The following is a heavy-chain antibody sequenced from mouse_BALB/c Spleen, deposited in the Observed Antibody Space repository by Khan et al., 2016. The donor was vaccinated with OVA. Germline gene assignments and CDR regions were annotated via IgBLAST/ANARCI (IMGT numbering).Heavy chain of an antibody. J-gene: IGHJ2*01. CDR3: VRSSGYYFDY. Sequence: EVQLVESGGGLVQPKGSLKLACAASGFTFNTYAMNWVRQAPGKGLEWVARIRNKSNNYATYYADSVKDRFTISRDDSQTMLYLQMSNLKTEDTAMYYCVRSSGYYFDYCGQGTTLTVSS. D-gene: IGHD3-1*01. CDR1: GFTFNTYA. CDR2: IRNKSNNYAT. V-gene: IGHV10-1*02.